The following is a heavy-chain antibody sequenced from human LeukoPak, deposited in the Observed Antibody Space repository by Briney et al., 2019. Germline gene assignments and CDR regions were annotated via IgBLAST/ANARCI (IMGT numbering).Heavy chain of an antibody. J-gene: IGHJ6*03. CDR2: ISNGGSKT. V-gene: IGHV3-30*16. D-gene: IGHD3-16*01. CDR1: GFTFSSYG. Sequence: GGSLRLSCAASGFTFSSYGVYWVRQSPGKGLEWVAAISNGGSKTYDADSVKGRFTISRDNSKNTLYLQMNSLRPEDTAVYYCARDAEIRRNFFYMNVWGSGITVIVSS. CDR3: ARDAEIRRNFFYMNV.